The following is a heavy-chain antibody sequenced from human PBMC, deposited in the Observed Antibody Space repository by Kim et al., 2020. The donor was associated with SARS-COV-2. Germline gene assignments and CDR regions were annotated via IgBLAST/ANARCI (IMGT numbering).Heavy chain of an antibody. Sequence: DSVKCRFTISRDNSKNTLYLQMNSLGAEDTAVYYCAKDHRSSGLYYFDYWGQGTLVTVSS. V-gene: IGHV3-23*01. J-gene: IGHJ4*02. D-gene: IGHD6-19*01. CDR3: AKDHRSSGLYYFDY.